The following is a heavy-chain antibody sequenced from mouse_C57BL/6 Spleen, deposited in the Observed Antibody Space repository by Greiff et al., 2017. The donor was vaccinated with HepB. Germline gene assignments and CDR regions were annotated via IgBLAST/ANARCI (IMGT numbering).Heavy chain of an antibody. CDR3: ARIYYGSSWNFDY. CDR2: IDPSDSYT. D-gene: IGHD1-1*01. J-gene: IGHJ2*01. Sequence: VQLQQSGAELVMPGASVKLSCKASGYTFTSYWMHWVKQRPGQGLEWIGEIDPSDSYTNYNQKFKGKSTLTVDKSSSTAYMQLSSLTSEDSAVYYCARIYYGSSWNFDYWGQGTTLTVSS. V-gene: IGHV1-69*01. CDR1: GYTFTSYW.